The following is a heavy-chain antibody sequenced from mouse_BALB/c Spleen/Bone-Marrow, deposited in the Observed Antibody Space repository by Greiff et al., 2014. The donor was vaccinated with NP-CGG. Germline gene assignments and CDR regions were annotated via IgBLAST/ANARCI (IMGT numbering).Heavy chain of an antibody. CDR3: ARPYGNWYFDV. CDR2: INSNGGST. V-gene: IGHV5-6-3*01. CDR1: GFTFSSYG. J-gene: IGHJ1*01. D-gene: IGHD2-1*01. Sequence: EVQLQQSGGGLVQPGGSLKLSCAASGFTFSSYGMSWVRQTPDKRLELVAIINSNGGSTYYPDSVKGRFTISRDNAKNTLYLQMSSLKSEDTAMYYCARPYGNWYFDVWGAGTTVTVSS.